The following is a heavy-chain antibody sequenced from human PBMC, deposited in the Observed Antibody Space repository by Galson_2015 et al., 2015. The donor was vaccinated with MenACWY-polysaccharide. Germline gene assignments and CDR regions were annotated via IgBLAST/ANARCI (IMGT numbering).Heavy chain of an antibody. Sequence: SLRLSCAASAFAFNKFVLNWVRQPPGTGLQWVSSISATGGTPYYADSVRGRFTITRDNSKNTLSLQMNSLGAEDTAVYYCAKGSYRANAVLSYYYYYMDVWGKGTTVTVSS. CDR1: AFAFNKFV. CDR3: AKGSYRANAVLSYYYYYMDV. V-gene: IGHV3-23*01. J-gene: IGHJ6*03. CDR2: ISATGGTP. D-gene: IGHD4/OR15-4a*01.